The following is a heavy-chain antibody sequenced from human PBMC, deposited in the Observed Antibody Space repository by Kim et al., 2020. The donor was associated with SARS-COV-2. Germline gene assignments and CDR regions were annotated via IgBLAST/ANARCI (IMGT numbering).Heavy chain of an antibody. CDR3: ARDQDKYYYGFDV. J-gene: IGHJ6*02. CDR2: ISPSSVVT. V-gene: IGHV1-2*07. CDR1: GYKFTSYD. Sequence: ASEKVSCKTSGYKFTSYDIHWVRQAPGQGLEWMGWISPSSVVTEYGPDFEGKVTMTSDTSISTAYMVLSDLPSDDAAIYYCARDQDKYYYGFDVWCHGTT.